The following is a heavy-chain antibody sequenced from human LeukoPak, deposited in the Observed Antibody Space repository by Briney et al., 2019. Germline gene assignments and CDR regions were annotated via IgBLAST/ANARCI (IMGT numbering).Heavy chain of an antibody. CDR1: GFTFSSYS. Sequence: GGSLRLSCAASGFTFSSYSMHWVRQAPGKGLEWVALISYDGSNEYYADSVRGRFTISRDNSKFTLYMQMNSLRAEDTAVYYCARGGYGSGSYYNYYGMDVWGQGTTVTVSS. D-gene: IGHD3-10*01. CDR2: ISYDGSNE. CDR3: ARGGYGSGSYYNYYGMDV. V-gene: IGHV3-30*03. J-gene: IGHJ6*02.